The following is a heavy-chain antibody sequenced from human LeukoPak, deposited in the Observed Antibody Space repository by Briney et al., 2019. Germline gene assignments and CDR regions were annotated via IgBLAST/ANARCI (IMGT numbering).Heavy chain of an antibody. CDR2: ISYDGSNK. CDR3: AKDADTAMVGLFDY. V-gene: IGHV3-30*18. CDR1: GFTFSSYG. Sequence: GGSLRLSCAASGFTFSSYGMHWVRQAPGKGLEWVAVISYDGSNKYYADSVKGRFTISRDNSKNTLYLQMNSLRAEDTAVYYCAKDADTAMVGLFDYWGQGSLVTVSS. D-gene: IGHD5-18*01. J-gene: IGHJ4*02.